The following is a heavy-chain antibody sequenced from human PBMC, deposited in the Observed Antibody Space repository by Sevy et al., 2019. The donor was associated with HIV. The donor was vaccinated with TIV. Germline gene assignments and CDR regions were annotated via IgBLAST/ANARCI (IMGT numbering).Heavy chain of an antibody. Sequence: ASVKVSCKASGGTFSSYAISWVRQAPGQGLEWMGGIIPIFGTANYAQKFQGRVTITADKATSTAYMELSIPSSEATAVYYCARARRRIAAAGNGYYYYMDVWGKGTTVTVSS. CDR1: GGTFSSYA. V-gene: IGHV1-69*06. D-gene: IGHD6-13*01. CDR2: IIPIFGTA. J-gene: IGHJ6*03. CDR3: ARARRRIAAAGNGYYYYMDV.